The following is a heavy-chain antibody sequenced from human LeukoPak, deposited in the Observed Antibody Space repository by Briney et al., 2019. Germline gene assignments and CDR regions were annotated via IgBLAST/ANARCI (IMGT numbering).Heavy chain of an antibody. CDR2: INPSTGGT. Sequence: ASVKVSCKTSGFTFTGYYIHWVRQAPGQRFEWLGWINPSTGGTDYAQKFQGWVTMTRDTSISTAYMEVNRLKSDDTAVYFCARDRNNIWEQLVSPFDPWGQGTLVTVSS. D-gene: IGHD6-13*01. CDR1: GFTFTGYY. J-gene: IGHJ5*02. V-gene: IGHV1-2*04. CDR3: ARDRNNIWEQLVSPFDP.